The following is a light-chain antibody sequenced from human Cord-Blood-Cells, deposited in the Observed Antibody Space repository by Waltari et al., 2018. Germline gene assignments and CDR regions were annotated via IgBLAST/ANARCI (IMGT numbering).Light chain of an antibody. V-gene: IGLV3-1*01. CDR3: QAWDSSTVV. J-gene: IGLJ2*01. Sequence: SYELTQPPSVSVSPGQTASITCSGDKLGDKYACWYQQKPGQSPVLVIYQDSKRPSGIPERFSGSNSGNTPTLTIGGTQAMDEADYCCQAWDSSTVVFGGGTKLTVL. CDR1: KLGDKY. CDR2: QDS.